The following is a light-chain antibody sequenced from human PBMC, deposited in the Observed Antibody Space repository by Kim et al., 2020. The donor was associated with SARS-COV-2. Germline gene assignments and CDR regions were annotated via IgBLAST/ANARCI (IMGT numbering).Light chain of an antibody. V-gene: IGKV1-39*01. CDR2: AAS. Sequence: GDRVTITCRASQSIRSYLNWYQQKPGKAPKLLIYAASSLQSGVPSRFTGSGSGTDFTLSISSLQPEDFATYYCQQSFTAPFTFGQGTKLEI. CDR1: QSIRSY. CDR3: QQSFTAPFT. J-gene: IGKJ2*01.